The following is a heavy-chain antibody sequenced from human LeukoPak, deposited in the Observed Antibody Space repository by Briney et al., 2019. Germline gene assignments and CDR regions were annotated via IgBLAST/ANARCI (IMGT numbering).Heavy chain of an antibody. D-gene: IGHD3-10*01. CDR1: GFTFNNYY. CDR3: AREDFGVDY. CDR2: INRDGSDT. V-gene: IGHV3-74*01. J-gene: IGHJ4*03. Sequence: GRSLRLPCAASGFTFNNYYMNWVRQAPGKGLVWVSRINRDGSDTIYADAVKGRFTISRHNAKNTLYLQMNSFRAGNTAGFYWAREDFGVDYMGQGTLGTVSS.